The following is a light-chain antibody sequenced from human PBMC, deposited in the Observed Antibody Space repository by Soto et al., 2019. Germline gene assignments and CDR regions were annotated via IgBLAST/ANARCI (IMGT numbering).Light chain of an antibody. CDR3: NSYTSSSTYV. CDR2: EVR. CDR1: SSDVGTYKY. J-gene: IGLJ1*01. Sequence: QSALTQPASVSGSPGQSITISCTGTSSDVGTYKYVSWYQQHPGKAPKLVIYEVRNRPSGVSNRFSGSKSGNTASLTISGLQAEDEADYYCNSYTSSSTYVFGTGTKLTVL. V-gene: IGLV2-14*01.